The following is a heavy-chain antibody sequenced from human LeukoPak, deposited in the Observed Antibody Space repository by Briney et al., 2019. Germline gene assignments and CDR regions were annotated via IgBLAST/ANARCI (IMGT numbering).Heavy chain of an antibody. V-gene: IGHV4-38-2*02. CDR3: ARGGGCDY. J-gene: IGHJ4*02. Sequence: PSETLSLTCTVSGYSISSGYYWGWIRQPPGKGLEWIGSIYHSGSTYYNPSLKSRVTISVDTSKNQFSLKLSSVTAADTAVYYCARGGGCDYWGQGTLVTVSS. D-gene: IGHD3-16*01. CDR2: IYHSGST. CDR1: GYSISSGYY.